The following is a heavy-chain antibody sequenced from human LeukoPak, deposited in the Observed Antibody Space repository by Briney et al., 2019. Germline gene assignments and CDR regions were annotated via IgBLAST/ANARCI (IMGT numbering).Heavy chain of an antibody. CDR1: GYTFTSYD. D-gene: IGHD5-12*01. CDR2: MNPNSGNT. J-gene: IGHJ5*02. CDR3: ARGQAEFSDIVADVAYNWFDP. Sequence: GASVKVSCKASGYTFTSYDINWVRQATGQGLEWMGWMNPNSGNTGYAQKFQGRVTITRNTSISTAYMELSSLRSEDTAVYYCARGQAEFSDIVADVAYNWFDPWGQGTLVTVSS. V-gene: IGHV1-8*01.